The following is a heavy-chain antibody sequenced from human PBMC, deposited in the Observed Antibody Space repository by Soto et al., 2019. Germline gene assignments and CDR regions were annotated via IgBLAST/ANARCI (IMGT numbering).Heavy chain of an antibody. J-gene: IGHJ4*02. CDR2: ISWNSGSI. Sequence: EVQLVESGGGLVQPGRSLRLSCAASGFTFDDYAMHWVRQAPGKGLEWVSGISWNSGSIGYADSVKGRFTISRDNAKNSLYLQMNSLRAEDTAFYYCAKGGGYSSSWYFDYWGQGTLVTVSS. CDR1: GFTFDDYA. V-gene: IGHV3-9*01. D-gene: IGHD6-13*01. CDR3: AKGGGYSSSWYFDY.